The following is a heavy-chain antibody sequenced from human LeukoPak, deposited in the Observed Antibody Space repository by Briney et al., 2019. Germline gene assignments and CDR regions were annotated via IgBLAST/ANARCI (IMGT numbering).Heavy chain of an antibody. CDR1: GFTFDDYA. CDR3: ARALEMATIPYYDY. J-gene: IGHJ4*02. D-gene: IGHD5-24*01. V-gene: IGHV3-9*01. Sequence: PGGSLRLSCAASGFTFDDYAMHWVRQAPGKGPEWVSGISWNSGSIGYADSVKGRFTISRDNAKNSLYLQMNSLRPEDTALYFCARALEMATIPYYDYWGQGTLVNVSS. CDR2: ISWNSGSI.